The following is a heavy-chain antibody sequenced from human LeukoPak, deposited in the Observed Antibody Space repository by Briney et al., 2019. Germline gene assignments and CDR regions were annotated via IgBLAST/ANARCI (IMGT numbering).Heavy chain of an antibody. V-gene: IGHV3-11*04. CDR2: ISSSSSTI. CDR3: ARGDDSSNPSVGDAFDI. CDR1: GFTFSDYS. D-gene: IGHD3-22*01. Sequence: PGGSLRLSCAASGFTFSDYSMTWIRQAPGKGLEWVSYISSSSSTIYYADSVKGRFTISRDNAKNSLYLQMNSLRAEDTAVYYCARGDDSSNPSVGDAFDIWGQGTMVTVSS. J-gene: IGHJ3*02.